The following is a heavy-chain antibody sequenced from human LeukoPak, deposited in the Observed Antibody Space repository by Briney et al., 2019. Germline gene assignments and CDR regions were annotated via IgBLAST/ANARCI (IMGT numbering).Heavy chain of an antibody. Sequence: GGSLRLSCAASGFSFTSYAMSWVRQAPGKGLEWVSAISGSGGSTYYADSVKGRFTISRDNSKNTLYLQVNSLRAEDTAVYYCAKVRGIQLWYFDYWGQGTLVTVSS. J-gene: IGHJ4*02. CDR1: GFSFTSYA. CDR3: AKVRGIQLWYFDY. CDR2: ISGSGGST. V-gene: IGHV3-23*01. D-gene: IGHD5-18*01.